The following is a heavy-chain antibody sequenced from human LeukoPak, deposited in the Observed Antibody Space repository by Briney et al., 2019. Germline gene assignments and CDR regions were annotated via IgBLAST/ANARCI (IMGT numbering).Heavy chain of an antibody. D-gene: IGHD6-19*01. CDR1: GFTFNNYA. J-gene: IGHJ4*02. CDR2: ITSSGGNT. V-gene: IGHV3-23*01. Sequence: GGTLGLSCEASGFTFNNYAMSWVRQAPGKGLDWVSTITSSGGNTYYADSVKGRFTISRDNSKNTLYLQMNSLRAEDTAVYYCAKDRGAYSSGYAYIDYWGQGTLVTVSS. CDR3: AKDRGAYSSGYAYIDY.